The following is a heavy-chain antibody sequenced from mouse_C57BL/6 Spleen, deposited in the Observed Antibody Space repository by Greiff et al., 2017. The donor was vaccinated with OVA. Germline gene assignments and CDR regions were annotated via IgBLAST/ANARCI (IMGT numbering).Heavy chain of an antibody. D-gene: IGHD1-1*01. Sequence: DVQLQESGPGLVKPSQSLSLTCSVTGYSITSGYYWNWIRQFPGNKLEWMGYISYDGSNNYNPSLKNRISITRDTSKNQFFLKLNSVTTEDTATYYCARDYYGSDYAMDYWGQGTSVTVSS. CDR3: ARDYYGSDYAMDY. V-gene: IGHV3-6*01. CDR2: ISYDGSN. CDR1: GYSITSGYY. J-gene: IGHJ4*01.